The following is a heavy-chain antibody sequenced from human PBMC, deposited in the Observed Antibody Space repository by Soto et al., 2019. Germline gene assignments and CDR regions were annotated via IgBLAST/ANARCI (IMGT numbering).Heavy chain of an antibody. CDR1: GGTFSSYA. CDR3: ARDGPYYYGSGSYYIGPGGYYGMDV. V-gene: IGHV1-69*13. CDR2: IIPIFGTA. J-gene: IGHJ6*02. D-gene: IGHD3-10*01. Sequence: SVKVSCKASGGTFSSYAISWVRQAPGQGLEWMGGIIPIFGTANYAQKFQGRVTITADESTSTAYMELSSLRSEDTAVYYCARDGPYYYGSGSYYIGPGGYYGMDVWGQGTTVTVSS.